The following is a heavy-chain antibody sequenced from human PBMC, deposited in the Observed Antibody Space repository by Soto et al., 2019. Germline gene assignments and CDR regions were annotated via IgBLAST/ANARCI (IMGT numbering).Heavy chain of an antibody. V-gene: IGHV3-30*18. D-gene: IGHD3-10*01. CDR3: AKDRMGDGIRGYFDY. CDR2: ISYDGSNK. J-gene: IGHJ4*02. CDR1: GFTFSSYD. Sequence: QVQLVESGGGVVQPGESLRLSCAGSGFTFSSYDMDWVRQAPGKGLEWVAVISYDGSNKYYVDSVKGRFTISRDNSKNTLYLQINSMRAEDTAVYYCAKDRMGDGIRGYFDYWGQGMLVNVSS.